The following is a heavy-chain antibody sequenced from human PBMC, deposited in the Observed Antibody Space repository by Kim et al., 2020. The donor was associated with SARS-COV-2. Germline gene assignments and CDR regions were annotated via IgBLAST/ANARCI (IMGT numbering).Heavy chain of an antibody. Sequence: GGSLRLSCAASGFTFSSYAMHWVRQAPGKGLEWVAVISYDGSNKYYADSVKGRFTISRDNSKNTLYLQMNSLRAEDTAVYYCARSPRPYILTGYLDYWGQGTLVTVSS. CDR2: ISYDGSNK. CDR1: GFTFSSYA. D-gene: IGHD3-9*01. V-gene: IGHV3-30*04. J-gene: IGHJ4*02. CDR3: ARSPRPYILTGYLDY.